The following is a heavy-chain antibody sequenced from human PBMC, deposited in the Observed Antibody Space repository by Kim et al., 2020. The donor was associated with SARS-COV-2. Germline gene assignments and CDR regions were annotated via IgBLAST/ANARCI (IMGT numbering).Heavy chain of an antibody. CDR1: GITFRVNA. J-gene: IGHJ4*02. CDR3: AKGSGDSGYANFDY. D-gene: IGHD5-12*01. Sequence: GGSLRLSCASSGITFRVNAMNWVRQAPGKGLEWVSGISGSGGSTYYADSVKGRFTISRDNSKNTLYLQMNSLRAEDTAVYYCAKGSGDSGYANFDYCGQG. V-gene: IGHV3-23*01. CDR2: ISGSGGST.